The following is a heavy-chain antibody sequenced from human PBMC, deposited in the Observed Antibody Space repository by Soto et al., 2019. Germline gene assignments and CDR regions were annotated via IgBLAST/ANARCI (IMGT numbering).Heavy chain of an antibody. V-gene: IGHV3-33*08. CDR3: LGGTGYWGLSDY. D-gene: IGHD3-9*01. Sequence: QVQLVESGGGVIQPGRSLRLSCSASGFAFRTYGMHWVRQAPGKGLEWVAVIWADGSRQFYGDSVKGRFTISRDNSKNTLYLQMNSLRVDDAAVYYCLGGTGYWGLSDYWGQGTLVTVSS. CDR1: GFAFRTYG. CDR2: IWADGSRQ. J-gene: IGHJ4*02.